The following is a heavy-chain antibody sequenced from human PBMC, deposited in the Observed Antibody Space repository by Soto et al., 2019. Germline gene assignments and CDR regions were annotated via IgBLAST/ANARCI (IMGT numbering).Heavy chain of an antibody. CDR3: ARGGSGGSPRYNWFDP. J-gene: IGHJ5*02. CDR2: GST. D-gene: IGHD2-15*01. Sequence: GSTYYNPSLKSRVTISVDTSKNQFSLKLSSVTAADTAVYYCARGGSGGSPRYNWFDPWGQGTLVTVSS. V-gene: IGHV4-31*02.